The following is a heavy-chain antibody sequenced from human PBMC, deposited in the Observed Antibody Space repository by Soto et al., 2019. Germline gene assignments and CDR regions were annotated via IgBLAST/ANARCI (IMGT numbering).Heavy chain of an antibody. Sequence: SATLPLTCSVSGASVSSGSYYLSWIRQPPGKGLEWIGYSYHTGITKYNPALRSRVTISVDTSKNQLSLNLKSVTAADTAVYYRARGPHYRNYQDHYSGMDGWGKGTRV. CDR1: GASVSSGSYY. J-gene: IGHJ6*04. D-gene: IGHD4-4*01. CDR2: SYHTGIT. V-gene: IGHV4-61*01. CDR3: ARGPHYRNYQDHYSGMDG.